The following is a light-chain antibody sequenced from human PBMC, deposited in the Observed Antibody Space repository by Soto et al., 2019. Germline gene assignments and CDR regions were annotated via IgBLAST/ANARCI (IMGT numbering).Light chain of an antibody. Sequence: SVLTPPASLSGAPGPAIGISCTGTSSDVGAYDYVSWYQQHPDKAPKLMIYEVSSRPSGISDRFSGSKSVNTATLTISGLQAEDEDDYYCSSHTTSNTRVFGTGTKVTDL. CDR3: SSHTTSNTRV. CDR1: SSDVGAYDY. V-gene: IGLV2-14*01. CDR2: EVS. J-gene: IGLJ1*01.